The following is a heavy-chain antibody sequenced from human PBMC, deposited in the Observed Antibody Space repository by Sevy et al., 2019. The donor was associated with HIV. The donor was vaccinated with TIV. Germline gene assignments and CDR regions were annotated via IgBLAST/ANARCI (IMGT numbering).Heavy chain of an antibody. CDR3: ARDYS. J-gene: IGHJ4*02. CDR2: IKQDGSEK. V-gene: IGHV3-7*01. Sequence: GGSLRLSCGASGFIFNSYWMTWVRRAPGKGLEWVATIKQDGSEKYYVDSVKGRFTISRDNVKNSVHLQMSSLRVEDTAMYYCARDYSWGQGTQVTVSS. CDR1: GFIFNSYW.